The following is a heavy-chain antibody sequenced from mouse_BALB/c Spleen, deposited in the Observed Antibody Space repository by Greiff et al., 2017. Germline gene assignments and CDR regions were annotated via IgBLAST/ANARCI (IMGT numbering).Heavy chain of an antibody. V-gene: IGHV1-54*01. CDR1: GYAFTNYL. CDR2: INPGSGGT. CDR3: ARSGDGSSYNY. J-gene: IGHJ2*01. Sequence: VQLQQSGAELVRTGTSVKVSCKASGYAFTNYLIEWVKQRPGQGLEWIGVINPGSGGTNYNEKFKGKATLTADKSSSTAYMQLSSLTSDDSAVYFCARSGDGSSYNYWGQGTTLTVSS. D-gene: IGHD1-1*01.